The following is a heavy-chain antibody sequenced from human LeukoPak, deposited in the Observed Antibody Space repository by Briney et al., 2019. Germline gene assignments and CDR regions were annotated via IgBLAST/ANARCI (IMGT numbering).Heavy chain of an antibody. CDR2: IYTSGST. CDR1: GGSISSYY. J-gene: IGHJ3*02. CDR3: ASGRVVPAARSEGAFDI. D-gene: IGHD2-2*01. Sequence: SETLSLTCTVSGGSISSYYWSWIRQPAGKGLEWIGRIYTSGSTNYNPSLKSRVTMSVDTSKNQFSLKLSSVTAADTAVYYCASGRVVPAARSEGAFDIWGQGTMVTVSS. V-gene: IGHV4-4*07.